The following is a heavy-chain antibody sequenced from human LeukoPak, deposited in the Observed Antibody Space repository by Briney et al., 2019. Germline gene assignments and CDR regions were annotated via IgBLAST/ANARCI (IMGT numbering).Heavy chain of an antibody. V-gene: IGHV3-21*05. D-gene: IGHD5-24*01. CDR1: GFTFSSYS. J-gene: IGHJ4*02. CDR3: ARFLHIRVRDGYNYEVFDY. Sequence: GGSLRLSCAASGFTFSSYSMNWVRQAPGKGLEWVSYISSSSSYIYYADSVKGRFTISRDNAKNSLYLQMNSLRAEDTAVYYCARFLHIRVRDGYNYEVFDYWGQGTLVTVSS. CDR2: ISSSSSYI.